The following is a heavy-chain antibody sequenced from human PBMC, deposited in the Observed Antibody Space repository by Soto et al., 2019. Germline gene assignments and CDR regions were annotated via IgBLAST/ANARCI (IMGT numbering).Heavy chain of an antibody. D-gene: IGHD3-3*01. V-gene: IGHV4-39*01. Sequence: QLQLQESGPGLVKPSETLSLTCTVSGGSISSSSYYWGWIRQPPGKGLEWIGSIYYSGSTYYNPSLKGRITISVDTSKNQFSLKLSSVTAADPAVYYCASVDGPTIFGVVIPYYFDYWGQGTLVTVSS. CDR1: GGSISSSSYY. CDR2: IYYSGST. J-gene: IGHJ4*02. CDR3: ASVDGPTIFGVVIPYYFDY.